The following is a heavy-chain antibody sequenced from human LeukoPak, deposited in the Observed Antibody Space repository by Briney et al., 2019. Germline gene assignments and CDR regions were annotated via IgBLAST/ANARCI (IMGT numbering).Heavy chain of an antibody. D-gene: IGHD3-10*01. CDR1: GFMFSSYA. CDR3: ARLNDHYGSGNYVY. CDR2: FDTGGST. J-gene: IGHJ4*02. V-gene: IGHV3-23*01. Sequence: PGGSLRLSCAASGFMFSSYAMTWVRQAPGKGVEWVSGFDTGGSTFYADSVKGRFIISRDNSKTTLYLQMNSLRIEDTAVYFCARLNDHYGSGNYVYWGQGTLVSVSS.